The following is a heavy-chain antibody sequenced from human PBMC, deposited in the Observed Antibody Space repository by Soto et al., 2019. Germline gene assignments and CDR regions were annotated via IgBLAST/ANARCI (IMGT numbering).Heavy chain of an antibody. V-gene: IGHV1-69*04. J-gene: IGHJ5*02. D-gene: IGHD3-3*01. CDR3: AREDSVTIFGVVIFWFDP. Sequence: SVKVSCKASGGTFSSYTISWVRQAPGQGLEWMGRIIPILGIANYAQKFQGRVTITADKSTSTAYMELSSLRSEDTAVHYCAREDSVTIFGVVIFWFDPWGQGTLVTVSS. CDR1: GGTFSSYT. CDR2: IIPILGIA.